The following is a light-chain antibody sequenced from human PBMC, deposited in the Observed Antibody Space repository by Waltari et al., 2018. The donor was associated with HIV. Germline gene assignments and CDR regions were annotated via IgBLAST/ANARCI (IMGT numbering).Light chain of an antibody. V-gene: IGKV3-20*01. CDR1: RSVSSSY. Sequence: EIVLTQSPGTLSLSPGERATLSCRASRSVSSSYLAWYQQKPGQAPRLLIYGASSRATGIPDRFSGSGSGTDFTLTISRLEPEDFAVYYCQQYGSSPLTFGQGTRLEIK. J-gene: IGKJ5*01. CDR2: GAS. CDR3: QQYGSSPLT.